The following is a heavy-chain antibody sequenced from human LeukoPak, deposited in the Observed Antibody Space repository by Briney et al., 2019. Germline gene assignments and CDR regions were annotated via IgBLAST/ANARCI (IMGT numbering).Heavy chain of an antibody. J-gene: IGHJ5*02. Sequence: SETLSLTCTVSGGSISSYYWSWIRQPPGKGLEWIGCIYYSGSTNYNPSLKSRVTISVDTSKNQFSLRLSSVTAADTAVYYCARMVVAATSWFDPWGQGTLVTVSS. V-gene: IGHV4-59*01. CDR2: IYYSGST. CDR3: ARMVVAATSWFDP. D-gene: IGHD2-15*01. CDR1: GGSISSYY.